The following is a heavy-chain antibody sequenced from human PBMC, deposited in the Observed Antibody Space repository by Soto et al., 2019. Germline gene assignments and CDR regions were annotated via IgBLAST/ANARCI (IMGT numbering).Heavy chain of an antibody. CDR2: ISGSGGST. V-gene: IGHV3-23*01. CDR1: GFTFSSYA. CDR3: AKDVAYYDILTGYYGPRSMDV. J-gene: IGHJ6*02. Sequence: LRLSCAASGFTFSSYAMSWVRQAPGKGLEWVSAISGSGGSTYYADSVKGRFTISRDNSKNTLYLQMNSLRAEDTAVYYCAKDVAYYDILTGYYGPRSMDVWGQGTTVTVSS. D-gene: IGHD3-9*01.